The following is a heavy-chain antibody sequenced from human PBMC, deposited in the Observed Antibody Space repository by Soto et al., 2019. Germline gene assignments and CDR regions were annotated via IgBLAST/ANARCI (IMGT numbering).Heavy chain of an antibody. CDR3: GGLNGNCVSTSGLVYYGMDV. D-gene: IGHD2-2*01. CDR1: GGSISSYH. V-gene: IGHV4-59*04. Sequence: SETLSLTCTVSGGSISSYHWSWIRQPPGKGLEWIGYIYYRGSPYYNPSLRSRVTISVDTSKNQFTLTLSAVTAADTAVYYFGGLNGNCVSTSGLVYYGMDVGGQGTRVIVSS. CDR2: IYYRGSP. J-gene: IGHJ6*02.